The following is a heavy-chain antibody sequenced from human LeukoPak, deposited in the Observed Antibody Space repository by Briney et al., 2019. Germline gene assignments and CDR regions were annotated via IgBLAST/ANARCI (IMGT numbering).Heavy chain of an antibody. CDR2: ISGSGGRT. J-gene: IGHJ3*02. V-gene: IGHV3-23*01. CDR1: GFTFSRYA. D-gene: IGHD3-22*01. Sequence: GGSLRLSCAASGFTFSRYAMSWVRQAPGKGREWVSRISGSGGRTYYAHSVKGRFTISRDNSKNTLYTQMNSLRAEDTAVYYCAKGEGDTSGYYHDTFDIWGQGTVVTVSS. CDR3: AKGEGDTSGYYHDTFDI.